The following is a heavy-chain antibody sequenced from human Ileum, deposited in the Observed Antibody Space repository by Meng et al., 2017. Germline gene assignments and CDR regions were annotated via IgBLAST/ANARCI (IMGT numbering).Heavy chain of an antibody. CDR3: VRSIIYGSGLYTDYLYYYGMDV. Sequence: SETLSLTCTVSGYFISSGYYWGWIRQSPEKGLEWIGAIYNGGNTYYNPSLKSRVTISIDTSENQFSLTLSSVTAADTAVYYCVRSIIYGSGLYTDYLYYYGMDVWGQGTTVTVSS. V-gene: IGHV4-38-2*02. CDR1: GYFISSGYY. J-gene: IGHJ6*02. CDR2: IYNGGNT. D-gene: IGHD3-10*01.